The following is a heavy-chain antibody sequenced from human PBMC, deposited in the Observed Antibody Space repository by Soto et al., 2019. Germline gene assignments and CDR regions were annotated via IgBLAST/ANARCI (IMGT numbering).Heavy chain of an antibody. V-gene: IGHV3-23*01. CDR3: AKDYYDSSGYPTLFDY. CDR2: ISGSGGST. CDR1: GFTFSSYA. J-gene: IGHJ4*02. D-gene: IGHD3-22*01. Sequence: PGWSLRLSCAASGFTFSSYAMSWVRQAPGKGLEWVSAISGSGGSTYYADSVKGRFTISRDNSKNTLYLQMNSLRAEDTAVYYCAKDYYDSSGYPTLFDYWGQGTLVTVSS.